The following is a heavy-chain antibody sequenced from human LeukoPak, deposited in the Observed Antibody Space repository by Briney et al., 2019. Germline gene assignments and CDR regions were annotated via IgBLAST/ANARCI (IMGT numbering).Heavy chain of an antibody. CDR2: IYHSGST. D-gene: IGHD3-10*01. Sequence: SETLSLTCAVSGYSISSGYYWGWIRQPPGKGLEWIVSIYHSGSTYYNPSLKSRVTISVDTSKNQFSLKLSSVTAADTAVYYCARDQWFGDQYYYGMDVWGKGTTVTVSS. CDR1: GYSISSGYY. J-gene: IGHJ6*04. V-gene: IGHV4-38-2*02. CDR3: ARDQWFGDQYYYGMDV.